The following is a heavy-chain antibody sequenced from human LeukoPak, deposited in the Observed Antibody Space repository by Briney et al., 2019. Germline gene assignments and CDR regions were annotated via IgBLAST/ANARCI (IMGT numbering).Heavy chain of an antibody. CDR2: INPNSGGT. J-gene: IGHJ4*02. Sequence: ASVKVSCKASGYTFTGYYMHWVRQAPGQGLEWMGWINPNSGGTNYAQKLQGRVTMTTDTSTSTAYMELRSLRSDDTAVYYCARCSITMVRGVISGVDYWGQGTLVTVSS. CDR1: GYTFTGYY. D-gene: IGHD3-10*01. V-gene: IGHV1-2*02. CDR3: ARCSITMVRGVISGVDY.